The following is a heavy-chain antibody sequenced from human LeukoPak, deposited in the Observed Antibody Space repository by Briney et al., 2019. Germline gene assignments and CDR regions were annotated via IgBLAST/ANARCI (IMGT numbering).Heavy chain of an antibody. J-gene: IGHJ3*02. CDR3: ARRGAATDAFDI. V-gene: IGHV3-74*01. Sequence: GGSLRLSCAASGFTLSSYWMHWVRQAPGKGLVWVSRIKSDGSSTTYADSVKGRFTISRDNAKNTLYLQMNSLRAEDTAVYYCARRGAATDAFDIWGQGTMVTVSS. CDR1: GFTLSSYW. D-gene: IGHD1-26*01. CDR2: IKSDGSST.